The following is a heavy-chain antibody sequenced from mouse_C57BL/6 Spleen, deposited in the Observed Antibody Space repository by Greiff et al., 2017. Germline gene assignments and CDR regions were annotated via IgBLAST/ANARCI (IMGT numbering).Heavy chain of an antibody. Sequence: EVQGVESGGGLVQPGGSLKLSCAASGFTFSDYGMAWVRQAPRKGPEWVAFISNLAYSIYYADTVTGRFTISRENAKNTLYLEMSSLRSEDTAMYYCARQAAQALYYFDYWGQGTTPTVSS. CDR2: ISNLAYSI. CDR1: GFTFSDYG. D-gene: IGHD3-2*02. V-gene: IGHV5-15*04. CDR3: ARQAAQALYYFDY. J-gene: IGHJ2*01.